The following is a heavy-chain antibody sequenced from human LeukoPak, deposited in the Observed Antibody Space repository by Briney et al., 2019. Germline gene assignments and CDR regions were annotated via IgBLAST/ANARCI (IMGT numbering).Heavy chain of an antibody. CDR1: GGSVSSGVYY. CDR3: ARDHAPYYCMDV. D-gene: IGHD2-2*01. V-gene: IGHV4-31*03. J-gene: IGHJ6*03. CDR2: RHYSGST. Sequence: SQTPSLTCSVSGGSVSSGVYYWSWIRQPPGRGLECIGYRHYSGSTYYNPSLKSRVSISINTSKNQLSLSLSSVTAADTAVYFCARDHAPYYCMDVWGKGTTVTVSS.